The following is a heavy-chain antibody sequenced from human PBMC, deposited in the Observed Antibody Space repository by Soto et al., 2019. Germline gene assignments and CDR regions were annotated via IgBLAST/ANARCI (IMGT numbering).Heavy chain of an antibody. CDR2: ISYSGNT. D-gene: IGHD2-15*01. V-gene: IGHV4-59*08. J-gene: IGHJ6*02. CDR1: GGSISSYY. Sequence: PSETLSLTCTVSGGSISSYYWSWVRQPPGKGLEWIAYISYSGNTNYNPSLKRRVTISIDTSKNQFSLKFSSVPAQYTDVYYCPRAACSGGSWPNYYYCGMAVSDQGTTVSVSS. CDR3: PRAACSGGSWPNYYYCGMAV.